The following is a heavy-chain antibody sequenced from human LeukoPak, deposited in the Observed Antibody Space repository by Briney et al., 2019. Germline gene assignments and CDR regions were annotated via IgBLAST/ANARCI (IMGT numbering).Heavy chain of an antibody. CDR2: ISYDGSNK. V-gene: IGHV3-30-3*01. CDR3: VRDRAVDWNDIGPDAFDI. J-gene: IGHJ3*02. Sequence: GGSLRLSCAASGFTFSSYAMHWVRQAPGKGLEWVAVISYDGSNKYYADSVKGRFTISRDNSKNTLYLQMNSLRAEDTAVYYCVRDRAVDWNDIGPDAFDIWGQGTMVTVSS. D-gene: IGHD1-1*01. CDR1: GFTFSSYA.